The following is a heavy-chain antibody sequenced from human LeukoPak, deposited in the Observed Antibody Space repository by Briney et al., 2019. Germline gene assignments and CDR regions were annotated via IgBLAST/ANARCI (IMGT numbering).Heavy chain of an antibody. CDR3: ARERGEEYSSGWYKTNFFDT. CDR2: IYHSGST. D-gene: IGHD6-19*01. V-gene: IGHV4-38-2*02. CDR1: GSSISSGYY. J-gene: IGHJ4*02. Sequence: PSETLSLTCTVSGSSISSGYYWGWIRQPPGKGLEWIGSIYHSGSTYYNPSLESRVAISADMSKNQISLKLSSVTAADTALYYCARERGEEYSSGWYKTNFFDTWGQGTRVTVSS.